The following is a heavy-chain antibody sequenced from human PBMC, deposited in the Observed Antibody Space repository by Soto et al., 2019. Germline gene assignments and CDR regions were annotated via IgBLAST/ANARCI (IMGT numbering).Heavy chain of an antibody. Sequence: TETLSITCAVSGGSISSSNWWSWVRQPPGKGLEWIGEIYHSGSTNYNPSLKSRVTISVDKSKNQFSLKLSSVTAADTAVYYCARDPEYYYGSGSYYNVNWFDPWGQGTLVTVSS. CDR3: ARDPEYYYGSGSYYNVNWFDP. CDR1: GGSISSSNW. D-gene: IGHD3-10*01. CDR2: IYHSGST. V-gene: IGHV4-4*02. J-gene: IGHJ5*02.